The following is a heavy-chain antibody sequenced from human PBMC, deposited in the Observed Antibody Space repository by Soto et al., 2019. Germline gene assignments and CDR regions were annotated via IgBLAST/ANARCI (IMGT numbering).Heavy chain of an antibody. V-gene: IGHV4-59*01. J-gene: IGHJ4*02. D-gene: IGHD4-17*01. CDR1: GGSSSSYY. CDR3: ARRYGASFDY. Sequence: SETLSLTCTFSGGSSSSYYWIWIRQPPGKGLEWIGYIYYSGSTNYNPSLKSRVTISVDTSKNQFSLKLSSVTAADTAVYYCARRYGASFDYWGQGTLVTVSS. CDR2: IYYSGST.